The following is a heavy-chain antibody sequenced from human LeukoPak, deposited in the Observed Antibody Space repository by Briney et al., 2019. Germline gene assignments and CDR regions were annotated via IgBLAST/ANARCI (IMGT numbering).Heavy chain of an antibody. CDR3: AKNREYTSPLGDYFDC. CDR1: GFTFSSYA. J-gene: IGHJ4*02. D-gene: IGHD2/OR15-2a*01. Sequence: GGSLRLSCAASGFTFSSYAMNWVRQAPGKGLEWVSAISGSGGSTYYADSVKGRFTISRDNSKNMLYLQMDSLRAEDTAVYYCAKNREYTSPLGDYFDCWGQGTLVTVSS. V-gene: IGHV3-23*01. CDR2: ISGSGGST.